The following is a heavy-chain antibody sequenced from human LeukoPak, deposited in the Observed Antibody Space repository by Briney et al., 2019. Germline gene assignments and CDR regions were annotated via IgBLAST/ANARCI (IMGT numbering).Heavy chain of an antibody. J-gene: IGHJ6*02. CDR3: ARGGVVVAATQYYYYGMDV. V-gene: IGHV1-8*02. D-gene: IGHD2-15*01. CDR2: MNPNSGNT. Sequence: ASVKVSCKASGGTFSSEAFIWVRQATGQGLEWMGWMNPNSGNTGYAQKFQGRVTMTRNTSISTAYMELSSLRSEDTAVYYCARGGVVVAATQYYYYGMDVWGQGTTVTVSS. CDR1: GGTFSSEA.